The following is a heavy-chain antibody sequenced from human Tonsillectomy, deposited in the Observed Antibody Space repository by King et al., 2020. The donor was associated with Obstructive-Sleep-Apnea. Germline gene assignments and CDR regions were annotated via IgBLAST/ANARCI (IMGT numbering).Heavy chain of an antibody. CDR2: IWDDGSNK. J-gene: IGHJ6*02. CDR1: GFTFRSDG. D-gene: IGHD3-10*01. CDR3: ARDRWNYYGSGSYGMDV. V-gene: IGHV3-33*01. Sequence: VQLVESGGGVVQPGGSLRLSCAASGFTFRSDGMNWVGQAPGKGLEWGADIWDDGSNKYYADSVKGRFTIPRDNSKNTLYLQMNGLRAEDTAVYYCARDRWNYYGSGSYGMDVWGQGTTVTVSS.